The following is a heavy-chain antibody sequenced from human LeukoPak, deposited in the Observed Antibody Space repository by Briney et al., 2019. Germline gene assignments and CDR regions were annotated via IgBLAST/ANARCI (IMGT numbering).Heavy chain of an antibody. Sequence: AGGSLRLSCAASGFTFSSYAMSWVRQAPGKVLEWVSAIRGSGGSIYYADSVKGRFTISRDNAKNSLYLQMNSLRAEDTAVYYCARDVPYCSSTSCYNWFDLWGQGTRVTVTA. CDR3: ARDVPYCSSTSCYNWFDL. J-gene: IGHJ5*02. CDR1: GFTFSSYA. CDR2: IRGSGGSI. D-gene: IGHD2-2*01. V-gene: IGHV3-23*01.